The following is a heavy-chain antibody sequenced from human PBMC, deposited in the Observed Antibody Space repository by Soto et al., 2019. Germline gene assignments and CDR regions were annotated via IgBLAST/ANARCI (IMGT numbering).Heavy chain of an antibody. J-gene: IGHJ5*02. CDR3: ARDQYYYDSSGYSSWFDP. CDR1: GFTFSSYS. CDR2: ISSSSSYI. Sequence: EVQLVESGGGLVKPGGSLRLSCAASGFTFSSYSMNWVRQAPGKGLEWVSSISSSSSYIYYADSVKGRFTISRDNAKNSLYLQMNSLGAEDTAVYYCARDQYYYDSSGYSSWFDPWGQGTLVTVSS. D-gene: IGHD3-22*01. V-gene: IGHV3-21*01.